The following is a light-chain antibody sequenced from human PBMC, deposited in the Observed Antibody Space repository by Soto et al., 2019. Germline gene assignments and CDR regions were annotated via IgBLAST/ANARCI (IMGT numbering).Light chain of an antibody. J-gene: IGLJ1*01. CDR2: EVS. CDR3: CSYAGSSTDV. Sequence: QSVLTQPASVSGSPGQSITISCTGTSSDVGSYNLVSWYQQHPGKAPKVMIYEVSKRPSGVSNRFSGSKSGNTASLTISGVQAEDEADYYCCSYAGSSTDVFGTGTKVTVL. V-gene: IGLV2-23*02. CDR1: SSDVGSYNL.